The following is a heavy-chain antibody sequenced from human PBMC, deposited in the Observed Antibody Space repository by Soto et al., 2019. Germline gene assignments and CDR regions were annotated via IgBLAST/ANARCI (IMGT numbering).Heavy chain of an antibody. J-gene: IGHJ6*02. CDR3: ARAHYGDYGYGMDV. Sequence: QLQLQESGSGLVKPSQTLSLTCAVSGGSISSGGYSWSWIRQPPGKGLEWIGYIFHSGSPYYNPSLKSRVTISVDRSKNQCSRKLSSVTAADTAVYYCARAHYGDYGYGMDVWGQGTTVTVSS. V-gene: IGHV4-30-2*01. D-gene: IGHD4-17*01. CDR2: IFHSGSP. CDR1: GGSISSGGYS.